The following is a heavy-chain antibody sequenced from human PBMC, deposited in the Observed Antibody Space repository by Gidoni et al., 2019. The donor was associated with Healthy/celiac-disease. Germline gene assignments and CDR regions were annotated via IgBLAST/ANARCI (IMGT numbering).Heavy chain of an antibody. V-gene: IGHV3-15*01. CDR3: TTDLTYITAMVTRNPLDY. CDR2: IKSKTDGGTT. J-gene: IGHJ4*02. D-gene: IGHD5-18*01. CDR1: GFTFSNAW. Sequence: EVQLVESGGGLVKPGGSLRLSCAASGFTFSNAWMSWVRQAPGKGLEWVGRIKSKTDGGTTDYAAPVKGRFTISRDDSKNTLYLQMNSLKTEDTAVYYCTTDLTYITAMVTRNPLDYWGQGTLVTVSS.